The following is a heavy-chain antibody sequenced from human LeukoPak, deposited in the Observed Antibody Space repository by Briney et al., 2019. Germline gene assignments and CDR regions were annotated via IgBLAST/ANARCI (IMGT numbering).Heavy chain of an antibody. Sequence: QPGRSLRLSCAASGFTFSSYAMHWVRQAPGKGLEWVAVISYDGSNKYYADSVKGRFTISRDNSKNTLYVQMNSLRAEDTAVYYCVRPRGIAAAGIFGAFDYWGQGILVTVSS. J-gene: IGHJ4*02. V-gene: IGHV3-30-3*01. CDR2: ISYDGSNK. CDR3: VRPRGIAAAGIFGAFDY. CDR1: GFTFSSYA. D-gene: IGHD6-13*01.